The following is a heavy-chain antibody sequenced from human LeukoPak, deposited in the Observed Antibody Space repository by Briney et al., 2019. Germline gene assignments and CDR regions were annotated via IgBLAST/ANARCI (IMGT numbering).Heavy chain of an antibody. J-gene: IGHJ4*02. V-gene: IGHV3-64*02. CDR2: ISSNGGST. D-gene: IGHD4-11*01. CDR1: GFTFSSYA. CDR3: ARGTTENYFDY. Sequence: GGSLRLSCAASGFTFSSYAMHWVRQAPGKGLEYVSAISSNGGSTYYADSVKGRFTISRDNSKNTLYLQMGSLRAEDMAVYYCARGTTENYFDYWGQRTLVTVSS.